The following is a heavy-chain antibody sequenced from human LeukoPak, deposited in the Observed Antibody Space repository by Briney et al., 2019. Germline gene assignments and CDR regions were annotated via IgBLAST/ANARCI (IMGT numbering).Heavy chain of an antibody. CDR2: IIPIFGTA. Sequence: SVKVSCKASGGTFSSYAISWVRQAPGQGLEWMGGIIPIFGTANYAQRLQGRVTITADESTSTAYMELSSLRSEDAAVYYCARDGGVAVAVVPNYFAYWGQGTPATVSS. CDR3: ARDGGVAVAVVPNYFAY. CDR1: GGTFSSYA. J-gene: IGHJ4*02. V-gene: IGHV1-69*13. D-gene: IGHD6-19*01.